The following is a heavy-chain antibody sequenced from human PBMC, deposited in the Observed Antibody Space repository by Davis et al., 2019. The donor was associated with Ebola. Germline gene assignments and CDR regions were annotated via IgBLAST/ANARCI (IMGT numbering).Heavy chain of an antibody. D-gene: IGHD2-2*01. CDR2: IFPDDSDA. J-gene: IGHJ4*02. CDR3: ARQGTTSWDS. V-gene: IGHV5-51*01. Sequence: GGSLRLSCKGSGYGFTTYWIGWLRQLPGKRLEWMGFIFPDDSDATYSPSFQGQVTFSVDKSIRTAYLHWNSLKASDTATYYCARQGTTSWDSWGQGTLVTVSS. CDR1: GYGFTTYW.